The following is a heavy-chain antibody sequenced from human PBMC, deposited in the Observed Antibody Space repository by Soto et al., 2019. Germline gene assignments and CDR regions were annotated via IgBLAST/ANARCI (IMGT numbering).Heavy chain of an antibody. J-gene: IGHJ4*02. V-gene: IGHV3-30-3*01. CDR1: GFTFSSYA. CDR2: ISYDGSNK. D-gene: IGHD6-6*01. CDR3: ARDLEVISGYSSSFVY. Sequence: GGSLRLSCAASGFTFSSYAMHWVRQAPGKGLEWVAVISYDGSNKYYADSVKGRFTISRDNSKNTLYLQMNSLRAEDTAVYYCARDLEVISGYSSSFVYWGQGTLVTVSS.